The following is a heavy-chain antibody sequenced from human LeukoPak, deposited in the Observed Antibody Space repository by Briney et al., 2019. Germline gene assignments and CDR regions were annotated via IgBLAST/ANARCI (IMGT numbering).Heavy chain of an antibody. CDR2: IKQDGSEK. CDR1: GFTFSSYW. V-gene: IGHV3-7*01. D-gene: IGHD3-22*01. J-gene: IGHJ5*02. Sequence: GGSLRLSCAASGFTFSSYWMSWVRQAPGKGLEWVANIKQDGSEKYYVDSVKGRFTISRDNAKNSLYLQMNSLRAEDTAVYYCARGGRSGYYRNWFDPWGQGTLVTVSS. CDR3: ARGGRSGYYRNWFDP.